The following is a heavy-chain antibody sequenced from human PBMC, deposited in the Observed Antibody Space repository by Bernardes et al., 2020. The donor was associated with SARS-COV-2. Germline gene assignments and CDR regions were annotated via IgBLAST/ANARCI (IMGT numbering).Heavy chain of an antibody. CDR1: GGSFSGYY. V-gene: IGHV4-34*01. Sequence: SETLSLTCAVYGGSFSGYYWSWIRQPPGKGLEWIGEINHSGSTNYNPSLKNRVTISVDTSKNQFSLKLSSVTAADTAVYYCARDTDCSSTSCYIWGFDPWGQGTLVTVSS. CDR3: ARDTDCSSTSCYIWGFDP. D-gene: IGHD2-2*02. J-gene: IGHJ5*02. CDR2: INHSGST.